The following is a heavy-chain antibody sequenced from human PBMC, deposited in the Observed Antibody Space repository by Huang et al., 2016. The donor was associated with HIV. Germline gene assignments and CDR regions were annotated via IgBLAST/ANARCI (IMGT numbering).Heavy chain of an antibody. J-gene: IGHJ6*02. Sequence: VESGGRSVQPGGSIRLSCVGSTFTFGADWMSVVRQPPGKGMEWVANIKQDETEKYYVDSVKGRFNISRDNAKKVLLLEMDALRVEDTAIYFCATKTAGMDIWGQGTTVIVSS. CDR2: IKQDETEK. CDR1: TFTFGADW. V-gene: IGHV3-7*01. CDR3: ATKTAGMDI.